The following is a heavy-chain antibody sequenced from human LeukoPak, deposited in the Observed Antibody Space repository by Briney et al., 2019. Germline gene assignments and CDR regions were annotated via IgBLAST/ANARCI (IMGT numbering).Heavy chain of an antibody. CDR1: GYTFTTYG. J-gene: IGHJ4*02. CDR2: ISAYNGHT. D-gene: IGHD1-26*01. Sequence: ASVKVSCKASGYTFTTYGITWVRQAPGQGLEWMGWISAYNGHTYSAQKLQGRVSMTSDTSRSTAYMELRSLRSNDTAVYYCVRCEYSGGPLDYWGQGTLVTVSS. V-gene: IGHV1-18*01. CDR3: VRCEYSGGPLDY.